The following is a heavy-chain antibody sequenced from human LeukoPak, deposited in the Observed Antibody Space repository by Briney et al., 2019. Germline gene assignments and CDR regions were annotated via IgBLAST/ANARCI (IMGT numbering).Heavy chain of an antibody. CDR2: INHSGST. Sequence: SETLSLTCAVYGGSFSGYYWSWIRQPPGKGLEWIGEINHSGSTNYNPSLKSRVTISVDTSKNQFSLKLSSVTAADTAVYYCARLGNMSPNMVRGVISYYYYYMDVWGKGTTVTVS. CDR1: GGSFSGYY. J-gene: IGHJ6*03. CDR3: ARLGNMSPNMVRGVISYYYYYMDV. V-gene: IGHV4-34*01. D-gene: IGHD3-10*01.